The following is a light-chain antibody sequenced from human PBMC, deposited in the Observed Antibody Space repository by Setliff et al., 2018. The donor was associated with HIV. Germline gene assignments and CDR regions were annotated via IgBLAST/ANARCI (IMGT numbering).Light chain of an antibody. CDR1: SSDVGGYPY. CDR2: EVG. J-gene: IGLJ1*01. V-gene: IGLV2-14*01. CDR3: SSYTSSSTLV. Sequence: SVLTQPASVSGSPGQSVTISCTGTSSDVGGYPYVSWYQQYPGKVPKLMIYEVGNRPSGVSNRFSGSKSANMASLTISGLQAEDEADYYCSSYTSSSTLVFGTGTKVTVL.